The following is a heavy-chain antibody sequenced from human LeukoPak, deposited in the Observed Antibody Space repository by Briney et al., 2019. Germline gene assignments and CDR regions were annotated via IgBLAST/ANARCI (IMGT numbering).Heavy chain of an antibody. J-gene: IGHJ5*02. D-gene: IGHD4-23*01. CDR2: ISWNSGSI. V-gene: IGHV3-9*01. CDR3: AKGPWTTVDDNWFDP. Sequence: RSLRLSCAASGFTFDDYAMHWVRQAPGKGLEWVPGISWNSGSIGYADSVKGRFTISRDNAKNSLYLQMNSLRAEDTALYYCAKGPWTTVDDNWFDPWGQGTLVTVSS. CDR1: GFTFDDYA.